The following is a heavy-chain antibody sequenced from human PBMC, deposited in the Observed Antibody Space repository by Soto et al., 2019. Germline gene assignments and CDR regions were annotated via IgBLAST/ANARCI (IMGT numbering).Heavy chain of an antibody. CDR3: ASKLGPYYYGLDV. V-gene: IGHV4-4*02. CDR1: GDSITNNHW. Sequence: SETLSLTCTAYGDSITNNHWWTWVRQSPGKGPEMIGEIYHTGHANYNPSLNSRVAIPVDKSKNQFSLTLNSVTAADTAVYYCASKLGPYYYGLDVWGQGTTVTVSS. CDR2: IYHTGHA. J-gene: IGHJ6*02. D-gene: IGHD3-16*01.